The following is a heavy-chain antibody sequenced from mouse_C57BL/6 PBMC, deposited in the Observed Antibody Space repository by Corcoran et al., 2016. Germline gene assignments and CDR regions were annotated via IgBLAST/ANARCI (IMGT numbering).Heavy chain of an antibody. CDR3: ASETAQALAWFAY. V-gene: IGHV3-6*01. CDR2: ISYDGSN. CDR1: GYSITSGYY. Sequence: DVQLQESGPGLVKPSQSLSLTCSVTGYSITSGYYWNWIRQFPGNKLEWMGYISYDGSNNYNPSLKNRISITRDTSKNQFFLKLNSVTTEDTATYYGASETAQALAWFAYWGQGTLVTISA. J-gene: IGHJ3*01. D-gene: IGHD3-2*02.